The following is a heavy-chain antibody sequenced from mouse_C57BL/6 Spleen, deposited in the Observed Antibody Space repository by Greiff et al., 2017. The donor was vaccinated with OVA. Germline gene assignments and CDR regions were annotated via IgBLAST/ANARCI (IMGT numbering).Heavy chain of an antibody. V-gene: IGHV14-1*01. Sequence: VQLKESGAELVRPGASVKLSCTASGFNIKDYYMHWVKQRPEQGLEWIGRIDPEDGDTEYAPKFPGKATMPADTSSNTAYLQLSSLTSEDTAVYYCTTFPAMVTTRAWFAYWGQGTLVTVSA. J-gene: IGHJ3*01. D-gene: IGHD2-2*01. CDR1: GFNIKDYY. CDR3: TTFPAMVTTRAWFAY. CDR2: IDPEDGDT.